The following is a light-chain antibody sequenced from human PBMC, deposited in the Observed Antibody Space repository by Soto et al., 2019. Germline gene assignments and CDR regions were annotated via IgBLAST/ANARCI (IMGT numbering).Light chain of an antibody. CDR3: QQRET. CDR1: QAIHSY. Sequence: DIQMTQSRSSLSASVGDRVTITCRASQAIHSYLNWYQQKPGKAPNLLIFATSTLQSGVPSRFSGSGSGTDFTLTISSLHPEDFATYYCQQRETFGPGTKVDIK. CDR2: ATS. J-gene: IGKJ3*01. V-gene: IGKV1-39*01.